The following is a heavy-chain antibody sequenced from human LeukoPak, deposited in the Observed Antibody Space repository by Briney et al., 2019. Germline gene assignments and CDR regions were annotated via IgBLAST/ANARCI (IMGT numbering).Heavy chain of an antibody. CDR3: ATEIVGYGDVHYFDS. V-gene: IGHV1-24*01. CDR1: GYTLTEIS. CDR2: FNPEDVET. Sequence: ASVKVSCKVSGYTLTEISMHWVRQAPGQGREWMGGFNPEDVETIYARSVQGRLTVTEDTSTDTAYMELSSLRAEDTAMYYCATEIVGYGDVHYFDSWGQGTLVTVSS. J-gene: IGHJ4*02. D-gene: IGHD4-17*01.